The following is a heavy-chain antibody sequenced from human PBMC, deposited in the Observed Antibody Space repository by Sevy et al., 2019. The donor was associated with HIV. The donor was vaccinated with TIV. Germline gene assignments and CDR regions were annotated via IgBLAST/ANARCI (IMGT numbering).Heavy chain of an antibody. CDR2: ISSSGGSGDKT. CDR1: GFTFSRYA. CDR3: ARKYDSSGYFDY. V-gene: IGHV3-23*01. Sequence: GGSLRLSCAASGFTFSRYAMNWVRQAPGKGLEWVSGISSSGGSGDKTNYADSVKGRFTISRDDSKNSLYLQLNSLRAEDTAIYYCARKYDSSGYFDYWGQGTLVTVSS. D-gene: IGHD3-22*01. J-gene: IGHJ4*02.